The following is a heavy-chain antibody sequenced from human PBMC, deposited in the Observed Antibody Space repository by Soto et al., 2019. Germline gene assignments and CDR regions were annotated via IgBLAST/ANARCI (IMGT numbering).Heavy chain of an antibody. D-gene: IGHD3-3*01. CDR1: GFTFSSYG. CDR2: IYDGSNK. CDR3: AKELWSVLMDV. J-gene: IGHJ6*02. V-gene: IGHV3-30*18. Sequence: QVQLVESGGGVVQPGRSLRLSCAASGFTFSSYGMHWVRQAPGKGLEWVAVIYDGSNKYYADSVKGRFTISRENSKKTLYRKRNIRRDEDTVVYSWAKELWSVLMDVWGQGTTVPVS.